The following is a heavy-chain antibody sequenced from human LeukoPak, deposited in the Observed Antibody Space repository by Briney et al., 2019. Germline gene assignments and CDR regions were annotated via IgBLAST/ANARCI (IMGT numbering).Heavy chain of an antibody. V-gene: IGHV4-31*03. Sequence: PSETLSLTCTVSGGSISSGGYYWSWIRQHPGKGLEWIGYIYYGGSTYYNPSLKSRVTISVDTSKNQFSLKLSSVTAADTAVYYRARGNYVWGSYRYFPFDYWGQGTLVTVSS. CDR1: GGSISSGGYY. D-gene: IGHD3-16*02. CDR3: ARGNYVWGSYRYFPFDY. CDR2: IYYGGST. J-gene: IGHJ4*02.